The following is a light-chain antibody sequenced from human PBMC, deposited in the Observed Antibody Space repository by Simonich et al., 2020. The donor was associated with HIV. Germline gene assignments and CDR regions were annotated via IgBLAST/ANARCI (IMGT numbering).Light chain of an antibody. J-gene: IGKJ2*01. V-gene: IGKV4-1*01. CDR1: QSLLYSSNNKNY. CDR3: QQYYITPYT. Sequence: DIVMTQSPDSLAVSLGERAPIDCKSSQSLLYSSNNKNYLAWYQKKPGQPPKLLIYWASTRQSGVPDRFSGSGSGTDFTLTISSLQAEDVAVYYCQQYYITPYTFGQGTKLEIQ. CDR2: WAS.